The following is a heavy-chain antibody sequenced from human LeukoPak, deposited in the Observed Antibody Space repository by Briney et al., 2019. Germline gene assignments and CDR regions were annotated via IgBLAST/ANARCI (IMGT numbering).Heavy chain of an antibody. J-gene: IGHJ3*02. Sequence: GRSLRLSCAASGFTLSNYNMNWVRQAPGKGLEWVSSISGSSDYRYYADSVKGRLTISRDNAKNSLYLQMNSLRAEDTAVYYCARKYCSGGSCYLQNDAFDIWGQGTMVTVSS. CDR1: GFTLSNYN. D-gene: IGHD2-15*01. CDR3: ARKYCSGGSCYLQNDAFDI. V-gene: IGHV3-21*01. CDR2: ISGSSDYR.